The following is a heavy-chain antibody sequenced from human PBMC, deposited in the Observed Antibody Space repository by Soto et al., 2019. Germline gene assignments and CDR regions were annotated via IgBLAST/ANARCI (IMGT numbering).Heavy chain of an antibody. CDR2: INHSGST. Sequence: QVQLQQWGAGLLKPSETLSLTCAVYGGSFSGYYWSWIRQPPGKGLEWIGEINHSGSTNYNPSLKSRVTISVDTSKHQFSLKLSSVTAADTAVYYCARGVRVAGTLGWFDPWGQGTLVTVSS. D-gene: IGHD6-19*01. CDR3: ARGVRVAGTLGWFDP. CDR1: GGSFSGYY. J-gene: IGHJ5*02. V-gene: IGHV4-34*01.